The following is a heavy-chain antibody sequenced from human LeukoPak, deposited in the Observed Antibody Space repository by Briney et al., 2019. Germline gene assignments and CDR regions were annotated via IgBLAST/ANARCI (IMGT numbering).Heavy chain of an antibody. CDR3: ARNPPWGSYYDFWSGYQTSYGMDV. V-gene: IGHV3-30*04. CDR2: ISYDGSNK. D-gene: IGHD3-3*01. J-gene: IGHJ6*02. CDR1: GFTFSSYA. Sequence: SGGSLRPSCAASGFTFSSYAMHWVRQAPGKGLEWVAVISYDGSNKYYADSVKGRFTISRDNSKNTLYLQMNSLRAEDTAVYYCARNPPWGSYYDFWSGYQTSYGMDVWGQGTTVTVSS.